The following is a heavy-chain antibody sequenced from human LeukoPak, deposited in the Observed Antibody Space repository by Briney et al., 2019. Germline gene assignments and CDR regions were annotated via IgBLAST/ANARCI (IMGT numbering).Heavy chain of an antibody. Sequence: GGSLRLSCAASGFASGFTFSDYAVSWVRQAPGKGPEWVASVNGRGATTYYADSVRGRFAISRDNSKNTLYLQMISLGADDTALYFCAKAPATGEGYYFYY. D-gene: IGHD7-27*01. V-gene: IGHV3-23*01. J-gene: IGHJ6*03. CDR1: GFTFSDYA. CDR3: AKAPATGEGYYFYY. CDR2: VNGRGATT.